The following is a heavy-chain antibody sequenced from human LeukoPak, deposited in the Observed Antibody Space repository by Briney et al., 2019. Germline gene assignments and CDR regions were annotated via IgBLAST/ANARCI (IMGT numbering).Heavy chain of an antibody. D-gene: IGHD3-10*01. CDR3: ARDPRGLGVWYFDL. V-gene: IGHV4-31*11. CDR2: IYYSGST. Sequence: SETLSLTCAVSGGSISSGGYYWSWIRQHPGKGLEWIGHIYYSGSTYYNPSLKSRVTISVDTSKNQFSLKLSSVTAADTAVYYCARDPRGLGVWYFDLWGRGTLVTVSS. CDR1: GGSISSGGYY. J-gene: IGHJ2*01.